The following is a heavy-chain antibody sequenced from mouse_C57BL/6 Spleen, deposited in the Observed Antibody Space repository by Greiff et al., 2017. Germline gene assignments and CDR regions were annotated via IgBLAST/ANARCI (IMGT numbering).Heavy chain of an antibody. V-gene: IGHV1-64*01. CDR2: IHPNSGST. Sequence: QVQLQQPGAELVKPGASVKLSCKASGYTFTSYWMHWVKQRPGQGLEWIGMIHPNSGSTNYNAKFKSKATLTVDKSSSTAYMQLSSLTSEDSAVYYCAKNSDGYYFDYWGQGTTLTVSS. J-gene: IGHJ2*01. CDR1: GYTFTSYW. D-gene: IGHD2-3*01. CDR3: AKNSDGYYFDY.